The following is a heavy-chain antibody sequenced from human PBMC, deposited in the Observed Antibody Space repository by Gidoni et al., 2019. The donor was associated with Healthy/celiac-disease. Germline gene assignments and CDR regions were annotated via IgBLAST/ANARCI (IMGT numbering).Heavy chain of an antibody. CDR3: AKDWGIAVAGTGFGDY. V-gene: IGHV3-23*01. CDR1: GFTFSSYA. J-gene: IGHJ4*02. CDR2: IRGSGGST. Sequence: EVQLLESGGGLVQPGGSLRLSCAASGFTFSSYAMSWVRQAPGKGLEWVSAIRGSGGSTYYADSVKGRFTIARDNSKNTRYLQMNSLRAEDTAVYYCAKDWGIAVAGTGFGDYWGQGTLVTVSS. D-gene: IGHD6-19*01.